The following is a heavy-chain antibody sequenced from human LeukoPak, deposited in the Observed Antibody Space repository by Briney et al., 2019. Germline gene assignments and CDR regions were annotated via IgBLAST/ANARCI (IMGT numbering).Heavy chain of an antibody. J-gene: IGHJ2*01. Sequence: GGSLRLSCAASGFSLNGYEMHWVRQAPGKGLEWVAVIAGDGSIKLYTDSVKGRFTISRDISKNTVSLEMNSLRPEDTAVYYCARGILTGYHLGWYFDLWGRGTLVTVSS. CDR1: GFSLNGYE. D-gene: IGHD3-9*01. CDR3: ARGILTGYHLGWYFDL. V-gene: IGHV3-30-3*01. CDR2: IAGDGSIK.